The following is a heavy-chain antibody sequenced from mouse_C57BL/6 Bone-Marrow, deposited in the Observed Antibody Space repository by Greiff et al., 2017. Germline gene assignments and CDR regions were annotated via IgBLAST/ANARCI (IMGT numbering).Heavy chain of an antibody. J-gene: IGHJ2*01. D-gene: IGHD5-2*01. V-gene: IGHV1-47*01. CDR1: GYTFTTYP. Sequence: QVQLKEPGAELVKPGASVKMSCKASGYTFTTYPIEWMKQNHGKSLEWIGNFHPYNDDTKYNEKFKGKATLTVEKSSSTVYLQLSRLTSDDSAVYYCAWRNTGYFDYWGQGTTLTVSS. CDR2: FHPYNDDT. CDR3: AWRNTGYFDY.